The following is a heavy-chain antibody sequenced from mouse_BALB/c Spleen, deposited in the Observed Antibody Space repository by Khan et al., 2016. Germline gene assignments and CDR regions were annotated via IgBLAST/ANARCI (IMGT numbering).Heavy chain of an antibody. D-gene: IGHD2-4*01. CDR1: GYSITSDYA. J-gene: IGHJ4*01. V-gene: IGHV3-2*02. CDR2: ISYSGST. CDR3: ARYWDYDDYYAMDY. Sequence: EVKLEESGPGLVKPSQSLSLTCTVTGYSITSDYAWNWIRQFPGNKLEWMGYISYSGSTSYNPSLKSRISITRDTSKNQFFLQLNSVTTEDTATYYCARYWDYDDYYAMDYWGQGTSVTVSS.